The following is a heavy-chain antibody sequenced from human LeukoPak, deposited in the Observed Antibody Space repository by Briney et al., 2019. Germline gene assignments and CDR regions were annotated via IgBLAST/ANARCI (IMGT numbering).Heavy chain of an antibody. CDR2: VYSVDDK. V-gene: IGHV2-5*02. Sequence: SGATLVNPTQTLTLPCTFSGFSLSSRALAVAWIRHPPGKALEWLALVYSVDDKRFNSSLNNRLTLVKDTSKNQVVLRLTGVDPEDTATYYCGTMVRSLVRGCGQGTMVTVSS. D-gene: IGHD3-10*01. J-gene: IGHJ3*01. CDR1: GFSLSSRALA. CDR3: GTMVRSLVRG.